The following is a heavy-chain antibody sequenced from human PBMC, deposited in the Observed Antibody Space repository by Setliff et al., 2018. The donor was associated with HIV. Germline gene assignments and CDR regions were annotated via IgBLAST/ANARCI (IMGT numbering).Heavy chain of an antibody. CDR3: ARVPSGAAGLVRAGFYF. V-gene: IGHV1-18*01. J-gene: IGHJ4*01. D-gene: IGHD6-25*01. CDR2: INIYSGHT. Sequence: ASVKVSCKASGYSFTAYGISWVRQAPGQGFEWMGWINIYSGHTNFAQKFQDRVTVTTDTSTNTTYMELRGLRSDDTATYYCARVPSGAAGLVRAGFYFWGQGTLVTVSS. CDR1: GYSFTAYG.